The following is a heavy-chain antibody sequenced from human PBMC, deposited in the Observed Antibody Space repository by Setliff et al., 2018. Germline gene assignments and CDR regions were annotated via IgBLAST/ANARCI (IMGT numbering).Heavy chain of an antibody. Sequence: PGGSLRLSCAASGFTLSSYGMHWVRQAPGKGLEWVAVVSHEGSTKDYIDSVKGRFAISRDNSKNTLYLQMNSLRAEDTAVYYCARDWEQRGYYFDYWGQGTLVTVSS. V-gene: IGHV3-30*07. CDR2: VSHEGSTK. J-gene: IGHJ4*02. D-gene: IGHD1-26*01. CDR1: GFTLSSYG. CDR3: ARDWEQRGYYFDY.